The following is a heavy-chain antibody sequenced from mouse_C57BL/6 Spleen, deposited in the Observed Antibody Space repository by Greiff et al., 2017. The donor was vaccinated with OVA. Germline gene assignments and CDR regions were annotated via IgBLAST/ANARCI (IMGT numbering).Heavy chain of an antibody. D-gene: IGHD2-12*01. CDR2: ISDGGGYT. J-gene: IGHJ2*01. V-gene: IGHV5-4*01. Sequence: EVMLVESGGGLVKPGGSLKLSCAASGFTFSSYAMSWVRQTPGKRLEWVATISDGGGYTYYPDNVKGRFTISIDNANNNLYLQMSHLKSEDTAKYYCARDYSNDEGYFDYWGQGTTLTVSS. CDR1: GFTFSSYA. CDR3: ARDYSNDEGYFDY.